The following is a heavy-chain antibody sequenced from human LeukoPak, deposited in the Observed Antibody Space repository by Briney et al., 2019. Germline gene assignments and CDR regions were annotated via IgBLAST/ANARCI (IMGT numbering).Heavy chain of an antibody. D-gene: IGHD1-26*01. CDR1: GGSFSGYY. CDR3: ARGGIVGATYDY. Sequence: PSETLSLTCAVYGGSFSGYYWSWIRHPPGKGLEWIGEINHSGSTYYNTSLKSRVTISVDTSKNQFSLKLSSVTAADTAVYYCARGGIVGATYDYWGQGTLVTVSS. V-gene: IGHV4-34*01. CDR2: INHSGST. J-gene: IGHJ4*02.